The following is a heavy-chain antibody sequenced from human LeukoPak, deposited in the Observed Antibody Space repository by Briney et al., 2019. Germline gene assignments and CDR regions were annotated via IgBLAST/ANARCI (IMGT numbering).Heavy chain of an antibody. Sequence: GGSLRLSCAASGFTFSSYSMHWVRQAPGKGLEWVAVISYDGSNKYYADSVKGRFTISRDNSNNTLYLQMNSLRAEDTAVYYCAKDVGFSSSWYYYYYYGMDVWGQGTTVTVSS. CDR2: ISYDGSNK. CDR3: AKDVGFSSSWYYYYYYGMDV. J-gene: IGHJ6*02. D-gene: IGHD6-13*01. CDR1: GFTFSSYS. V-gene: IGHV3-30*18.